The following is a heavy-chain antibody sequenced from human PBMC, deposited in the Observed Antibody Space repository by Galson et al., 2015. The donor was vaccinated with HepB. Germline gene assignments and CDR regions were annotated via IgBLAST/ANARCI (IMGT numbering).Heavy chain of an antibody. D-gene: IGHD2-21*01. V-gene: IGHV5-10-1*01. Sequence: QSGAEVKKPGESLRISCQGSGYRFSSYWVSWVRQMPGKGLEWMGSIDPSDSNSNYSPSFQGHVIMSADKSISTAYLQWSSLKASDTAMYYCARQGLLPGGDYYFMDVWGKGTTVTVSS. CDR1: GYRFSSYW. J-gene: IGHJ6*03. CDR3: ARQGLLPGGDYYFMDV. CDR2: IDPSDSNS.